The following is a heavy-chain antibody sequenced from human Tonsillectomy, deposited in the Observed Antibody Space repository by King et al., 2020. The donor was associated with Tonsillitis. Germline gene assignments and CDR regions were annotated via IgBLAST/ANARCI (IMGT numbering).Heavy chain of an antibody. CDR3: ASLRGDFWSGYYLDY. CDR1: GGSISSYY. Sequence: VQLQESGPGLVKPSETLSLTCTVSGGSISSYYWSWLRQPPGKGLEWIGYIYYSGSTNYNPSLKSRVTISVDTSKNQFSLKLSSVTAADTAVYYCASLRGDFWSGYYLDYWGQGTLVTVSS. CDR2: IYYSGST. J-gene: IGHJ4*02. D-gene: IGHD3-3*01. V-gene: IGHV4-59*01.